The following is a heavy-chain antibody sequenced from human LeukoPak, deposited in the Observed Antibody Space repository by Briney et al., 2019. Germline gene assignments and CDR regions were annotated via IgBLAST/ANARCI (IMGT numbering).Heavy chain of an antibody. Sequence: GGSLRLSCAASGFTFSSYTMNWVRQAPGKGLEWVSSISSSSSYIYYADSVKGRFTISRDNSKNTLYLQMNSLRAEDTAVYYCARDVLPDYWGQGTLVTVSS. CDR2: ISSSSSYI. CDR3: ARDVLPDY. V-gene: IGHV3-21*01. J-gene: IGHJ4*02. CDR1: GFTFSSYT.